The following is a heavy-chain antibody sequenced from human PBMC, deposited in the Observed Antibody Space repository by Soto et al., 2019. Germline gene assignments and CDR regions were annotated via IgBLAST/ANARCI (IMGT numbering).Heavy chain of an antibody. CDR3: ARGNHRWLQLWYFDL. J-gene: IGHJ2*01. CDR2: IIPIFGTV. Sequence: QVQLVQSGAEVKKPGSSVKVSCKASGGTFSNYPISWVRQAPGQGLEWMGGIIPIFGTVNYAQKFQGRVTTTAEEPTTTDHMELSSLRSEESDVYYCARGNHRWLQLWYFDLWGRGTLVTVSS. V-gene: IGHV1-69*12. CDR1: GGTFSNYP. D-gene: IGHD5-12*01.